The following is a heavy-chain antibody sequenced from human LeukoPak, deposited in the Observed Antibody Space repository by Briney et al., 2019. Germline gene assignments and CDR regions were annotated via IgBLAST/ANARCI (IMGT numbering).Heavy chain of an antibody. J-gene: IGHJ4*02. CDR2: INPSGGST. CDR1: GYTFTSYY. Sequence: ASVKVSCKASGYTFTSYYMHWVRQAPGQGLEWMGIINPSGGSTSYAQKFQGRVTMTRDTSKNQFSLKLSSVTAADTAVYYCARSKTGYSFDYWGQGTLVTVSS. D-gene: IGHD5-18*01. V-gene: IGHV1-46*01. CDR3: ARSKTGYSFDY.